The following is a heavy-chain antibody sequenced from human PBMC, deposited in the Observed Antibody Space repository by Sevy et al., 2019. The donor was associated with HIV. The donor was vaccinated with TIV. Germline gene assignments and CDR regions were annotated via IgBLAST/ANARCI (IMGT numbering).Heavy chain of an antibody. J-gene: IGHJ4*02. CDR3: ARDDGNYYFHY. D-gene: IGHD1-7*01. CDR1: GFTFSKYW. V-gene: IGHV3-7*01. CDR2: IKQDAGQK. Sequence: GGSLRLSCAASGFTFSKYWMGWVRQAPGKGLEWVANIKQDAGQKYYVDAVKSRFTSSRDNAKNSLYLQMNSLKAEDTAVYFCARDDGNYYFHYWGQGTLVTVSS.